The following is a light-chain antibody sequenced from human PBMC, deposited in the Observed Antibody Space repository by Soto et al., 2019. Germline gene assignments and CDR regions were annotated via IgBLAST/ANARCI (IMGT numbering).Light chain of an antibody. V-gene: IGKV3-11*01. CDR2: DAS. CDR3: QQRSDWPWT. Sequence: EIVLTQSRATLSLSPGESATLSCLASQSVSSYLAWYQQKPGQAPRLLIYDASNRATGIPARFSGSGSGTDFTLTISSLEPEDFAVYYCQQRSDWPWTFGQGTKVDIK. J-gene: IGKJ1*01. CDR1: QSVSSY.